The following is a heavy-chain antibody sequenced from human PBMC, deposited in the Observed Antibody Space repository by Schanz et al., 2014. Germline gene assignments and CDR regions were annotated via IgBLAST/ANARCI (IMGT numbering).Heavy chain of an antibody. CDR2: IYINSGST. Sequence: EVQLVESGGGLIQPGGSLRLSCAVSGFTVSTNYMSWVRQAPGKGLEWVSTIYINSGSTNYADSVKGRFFISRDSSKNTLFLQMNSLRAEDTAVYFCVRDEGRDGYNLAFDVWGQGTLVTVSS. CDR3: VRDEGRDGYNLAFDV. V-gene: IGHV3-53*01. J-gene: IGHJ3*01. D-gene: IGHD5-12*01. CDR1: GFTVSTNY.